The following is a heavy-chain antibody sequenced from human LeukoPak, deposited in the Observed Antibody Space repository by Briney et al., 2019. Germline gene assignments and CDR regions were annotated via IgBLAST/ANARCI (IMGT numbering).Heavy chain of an antibody. CDR1: GFTFSRYV. V-gene: IGHV3-21*01. Sequence: GGSLRLSCAASGFTFSRYVMNWVRQAPGKGLEWVSFISSSNYIYYAASVKGRFTISRDNAKNSVYLQMISLRAEDTATYYCARLQTGRIYYYYGMDVWGQGTTVTVSS. CDR3: ARLQTGRIYYYYGMDV. CDR2: ISSSNYI. D-gene: IGHD1-1*01. J-gene: IGHJ6*02.